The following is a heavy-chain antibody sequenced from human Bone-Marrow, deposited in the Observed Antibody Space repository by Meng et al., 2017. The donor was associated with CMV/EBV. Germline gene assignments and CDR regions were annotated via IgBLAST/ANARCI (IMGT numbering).Heavy chain of an antibody. CDR2: IYYSGST. D-gene: IGHD5-12*01. CDR1: GGSISRYY. V-gene: IGHV4-59*01. Sequence: SETLPLTCTVSGGSISRYYWSWIRQPPGKGLEWTGYIYYSGSTNYNPSLKSRVTRSVVTSKNQFSLKMSSVPSADTAVYYCARGRSSGSTPFDYWGQGTLVTVSS. CDR3: ARGRSSGSTPFDY. J-gene: IGHJ4*02.